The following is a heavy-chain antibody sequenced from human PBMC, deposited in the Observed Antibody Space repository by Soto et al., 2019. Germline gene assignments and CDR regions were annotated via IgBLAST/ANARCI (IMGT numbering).Heavy chain of an antibody. J-gene: IGHJ6*01. D-gene: IGHD6-13*01. Sequence: GESLKISRKGSGYRFTSYWVRWVRQMPRKCLEWMGIIYPGDSDTRYSPSFQGHVTISADKSTSPAYLPWSSLNAWATAMYYCAGTAAAAKYYYGMDVWGQGDTVTVAS. V-gene: IGHV5-51*01. CDR1: GYRFTSYW. CDR3: AGTAAAAKYYYGMDV. CDR2: IYPGDSDT.